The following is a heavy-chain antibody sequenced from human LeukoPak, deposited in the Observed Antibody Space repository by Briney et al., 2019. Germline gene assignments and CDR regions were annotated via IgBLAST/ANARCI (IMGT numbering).Heavy chain of an antibody. CDR2: INHSGST. Sequence: SETLSLTCAVYGGSFSGYYWSWIRQPPGKGLEWIGEINHSGSTNYNPSLKSRVTISVDTSKNQFSLKLSSVTAADTAVYYCARTESSGYLNYWGQGTLVTVSS. CDR3: ARTESSGYLNY. J-gene: IGHJ4*02. V-gene: IGHV4-34*01. CDR1: GGSFSGYY. D-gene: IGHD3-22*01.